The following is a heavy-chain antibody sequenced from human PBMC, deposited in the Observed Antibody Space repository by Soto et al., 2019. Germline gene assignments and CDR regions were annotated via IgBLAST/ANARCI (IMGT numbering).Heavy chain of an antibody. D-gene: IGHD2-15*01. J-gene: IGHJ4*02. CDR3: ARARSRYCSGGSCYEFDY. Sequence: QVQLQESGPGLVKASETLSLTCTVSGGSISSYYWSWIRQPPGKGLEWIGYIYYSGSTNYNPSLKSRVNISVDTSKNQFSLKLSSVTAADTALYYCARARSRYCSGGSCYEFDYWGQGTLVTVSS. CDR1: GGSISSYY. CDR2: IYYSGST. V-gene: IGHV4-59*01.